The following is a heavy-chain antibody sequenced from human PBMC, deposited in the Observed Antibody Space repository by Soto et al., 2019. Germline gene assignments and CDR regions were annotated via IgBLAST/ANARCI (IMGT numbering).Heavy chain of an antibody. CDR1: GESFSGYY. CDR3: ARLHANPPYGMDV. J-gene: IGHJ6*02. V-gene: IGHV4-34*01. CDR2: INRGGSS. Sequence: QVQLQQWGAGLLKPSETLSLSCAVYGESFSGYYWNWIRQPPGKGLEWIGGINRGGSSNCNPSLKSRVTMSVDTSKNQFSLKLSSLTAAGSAVYFCARLHANPPYGMDVWSQGTTVIVSS.